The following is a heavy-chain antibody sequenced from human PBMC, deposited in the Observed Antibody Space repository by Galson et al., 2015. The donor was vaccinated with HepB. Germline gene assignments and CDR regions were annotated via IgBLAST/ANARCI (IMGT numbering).Heavy chain of an antibody. J-gene: IGHJ5*02. CDR3: AHTRGARAYYDFWSGYFDNWFDP. D-gene: IGHD3-3*01. CDR2: IYWDDDK. CDR1: GFSLSTSGVG. Sequence: PALVKPTQTLTLTCTFSGFSLSTSGVGVGWIRQPPGKALEWLALIYWDDDKRYSPSLKSRLTITKDTSKNQVVLTMTNMDPVGTATYYCAHTRGARAYYDFWSGYFDNWFDPWGQGTLVTVSS. V-gene: IGHV2-5*02.